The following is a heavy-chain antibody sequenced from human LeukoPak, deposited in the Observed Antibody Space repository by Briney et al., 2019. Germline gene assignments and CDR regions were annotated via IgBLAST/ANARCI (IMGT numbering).Heavy chain of an antibody. Sequence: SETLSLTCAVYGGSFSGYYWSWIRQPPGKGLEWIGEINHSGSTNYNPSLKSRVTISVDTSKDKFSLKLSSVTAADTAVYYCARRRDFWSGYYYFDYWGQGTLVTVSS. D-gene: IGHD3-3*01. J-gene: IGHJ4*02. CDR1: GGSFSGYY. CDR2: INHSGST. V-gene: IGHV4-34*01. CDR3: ARRRDFWSGYYYFDY.